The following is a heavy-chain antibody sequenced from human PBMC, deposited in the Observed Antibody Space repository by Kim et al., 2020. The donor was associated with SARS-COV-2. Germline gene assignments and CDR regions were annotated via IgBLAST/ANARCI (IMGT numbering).Heavy chain of an antibody. Sequence: GGSLRLSCAASGFTFSDYYMSWIRQAPGKGLEWVSYISSSSSYTNYADSVKGRFTISRDNAKNSLYLQMNSLRAEDTAVYYCARASYVWGSYRPNWFDPWGQGTLVTVSS. V-gene: IGHV3-11*06. D-gene: IGHD3-16*02. CDR3: ARASYVWGSYRPNWFDP. CDR2: ISSSSSYT. CDR1: GFTFSDYY. J-gene: IGHJ5*02.